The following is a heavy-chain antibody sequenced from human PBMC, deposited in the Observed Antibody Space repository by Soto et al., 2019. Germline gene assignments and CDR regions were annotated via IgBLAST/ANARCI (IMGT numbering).Heavy chain of an antibody. D-gene: IGHD1-26*01. CDR2: IIPIFGTA. V-gene: IGHV1-69*01. J-gene: IGHJ1*01. CDR3: AFARWDRGSYYGQSEYLQH. Sequence: QVQLVQSGAEVKKPGSSVKVSCKASGGTFSSYAISWVRQAPGQGLEWMGGIIPIFGTANYAQKFQGRVTITADESTSTAYRELSSLRSEDTAVYYCAFARWDRGSYYGQSEYLQHWGQGTLVTVSS. CDR1: GGTFSSYA.